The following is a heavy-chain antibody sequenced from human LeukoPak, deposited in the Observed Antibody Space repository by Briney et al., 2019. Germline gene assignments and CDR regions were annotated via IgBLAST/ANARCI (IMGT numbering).Heavy chain of an antibody. CDR1: GYSFTDSF. CDR2: INPNSGGT. CDR3: ARDGGDYGDYPPDY. Sequence: GASVKVSCKASGYSFTDSFIHWVRQAPGQELEWMGWINPNSGGTNYAQKFQGRVTMTRDTSISTAYTELSRLRSDDTAVYYCARDGGDYGDYPPDYWGQGTLVTVSS. D-gene: IGHD4-17*01. J-gene: IGHJ4*02. V-gene: IGHV1-2*02.